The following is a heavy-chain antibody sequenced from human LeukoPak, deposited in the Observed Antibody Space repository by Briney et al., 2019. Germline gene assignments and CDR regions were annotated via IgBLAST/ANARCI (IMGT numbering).Heavy chain of an antibody. D-gene: IGHD3-22*01. J-gene: IGHJ4*02. V-gene: IGHV3-74*01. CDR2: INGDGSST. Sequence: GGSLRLSCAASGFTFSSYWVHWVRQAPGKGLVWVSRINGDGSSTSYADSVKGRFTSSRDNAKNTLYLQMNSLRAEDTAVYCCARIGDGDSRGYYYWGQGTLVTVSS. CDR1: GFTFSSYW. CDR3: ARIGDGDSRGYYY.